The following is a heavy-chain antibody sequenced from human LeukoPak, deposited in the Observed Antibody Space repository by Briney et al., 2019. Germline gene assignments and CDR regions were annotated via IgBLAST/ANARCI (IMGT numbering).Heavy chain of an antibody. Sequence: GGSLRLSCAASGFTFNDYAMYWVRQSPGKGLEWVSGISESGDRTSSADSVKGRFTISRDNSRNILYLQMNSLRAEDTAVYYCAKRGYYDSSGFSPLTYWGQGTLVTVSS. V-gene: IGHV3-23*01. CDR1: GFTFNDYA. CDR3: AKRGYYDSSGFSPLTY. D-gene: IGHD3-22*01. CDR2: ISESGDRT. J-gene: IGHJ4*02.